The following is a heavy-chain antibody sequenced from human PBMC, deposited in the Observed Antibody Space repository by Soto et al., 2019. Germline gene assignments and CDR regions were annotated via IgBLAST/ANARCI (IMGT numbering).Heavy chain of an antibody. V-gene: IGHV3-48*02. J-gene: IGHJ4*02. CDR2: ISSSSNTI. CDR3: ARDHYFDTSGYPFDV. CDR1: GFTFSRYS. Sequence: PGGSLRLSCAASGFTFSRYSMNWVRQAPRKGLEWVSYISSSSNTIYYADSVKGRFTISRDNAKNSLYLQMNSLRDEDTAVYYCARDHYFDTSGYPFDVWGQRSPVTVSS. D-gene: IGHD3-22*01.